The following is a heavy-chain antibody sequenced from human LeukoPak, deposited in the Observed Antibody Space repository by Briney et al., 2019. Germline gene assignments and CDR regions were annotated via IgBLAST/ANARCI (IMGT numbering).Heavy chain of an antibody. V-gene: IGHV3-21*01. CDR1: GFTFSSYS. D-gene: IGHD1-26*01. CDR3: ARGKFLIVGATTGPVDY. CDR2: ISSSSSYI. Sequence: GGSLRLSCAASGFTFSSYSMNWVRQAPGKGLEWVSSISSSSSYIYYADSVKGRFTISRDNAKNSLYLQMNSLRAEDTAVYYCARGKFLIVGATTGPVDYWGQGTLVTVSS. J-gene: IGHJ4*02.